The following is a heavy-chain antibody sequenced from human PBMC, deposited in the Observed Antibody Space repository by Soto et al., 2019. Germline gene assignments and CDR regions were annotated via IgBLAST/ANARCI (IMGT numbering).Heavy chain of an antibody. Sequence: ASVKVSCKTSGYNFVNHGISWVRQAPGRGLEWLGWISGHNGATNYGKRLQGRVTMTIDTSTTTAYMELRSLRSDDTAVYYCARDLYPLAYYFDYWGQGTLVTVSS. J-gene: IGHJ4*02. V-gene: IGHV1-18*04. CDR2: ISGHNGAT. CDR3: ARDLYPLAYYFDY. CDR1: GYNFVNHG.